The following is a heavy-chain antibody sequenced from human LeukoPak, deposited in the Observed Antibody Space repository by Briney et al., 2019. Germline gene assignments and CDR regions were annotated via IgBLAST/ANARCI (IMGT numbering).Heavy chain of an antibody. Sequence: PSETLSLTCTVSGGATSSYDLSWVGQPPGKGLEWIGYIYYSGSTNYNPSLKSRVTISVDTSKNQFSLKLSSVTAADTAVYYCAGTTVRGNWFDPWGQGTLVTVSS. D-gene: IGHD4-17*01. CDR2: IYYSGST. CDR1: GGATSSYD. CDR3: AGTTVRGNWFDP. V-gene: IGHV4-59*01. J-gene: IGHJ5*02.